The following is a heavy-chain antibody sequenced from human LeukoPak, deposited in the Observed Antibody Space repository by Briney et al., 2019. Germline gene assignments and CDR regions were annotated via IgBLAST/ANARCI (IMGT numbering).Heavy chain of an antibody. CDR2: IKDSGTT. Sequence: ASVKVSCKVSGYSFTTYHIHCVRQAPGQGLEWMGIIKDSGTTIYPQKFQGRVTMTRDTSTSTVYMEVSSLRSEDTAVYYCARESPHTFYFDYWGQGTLVTVSS. CDR3: ARESPHTFYFDY. J-gene: IGHJ4*02. D-gene: IGHD3-16*01. CDR1: GYSFTTYH. V-gene: IGHV1-46*01.